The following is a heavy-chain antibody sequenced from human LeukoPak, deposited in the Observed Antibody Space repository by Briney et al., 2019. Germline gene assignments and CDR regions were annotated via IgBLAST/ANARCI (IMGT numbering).Heavy chain of an antibody. J-gene: IGHJ4*02. V-gene: IGHV3-21*01. CDR2: ISSSSSYI. CDR3: ARVVTTFLFDY. D-gene: IGHD2/OR15-2a*01. CDR1: GLTFSIYS. Sequence: GGSLTLSRAASGLTFSIYSMNWVSPPPGKGREWVSSISSSSSYIYYADSVKGRFTISRDNAKNSLYLQMNSLRAEDTAVYYCARVVTTFLFDYWGEGTLVTVSS.